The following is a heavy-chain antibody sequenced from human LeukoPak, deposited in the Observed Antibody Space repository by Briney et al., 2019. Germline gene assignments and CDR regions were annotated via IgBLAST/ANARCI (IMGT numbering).Heavy chain of an antibody. CDR1: GFTVDSNY. V-gene: IGHV3-53*01. Sequence: GGSLRLSCAASGFTVDSNYLSWVRQAPGKGLEWVSTIYTGGNTYYTASVKGRFTISRDFSKNTVFLHMNSLRAEDTAMYYCARGDDSGYYDYFDYWGQGALVTVSS. CDR2: IYTGGNT. J-gene: IGHJ4*02. CDR3: ARGDDSGYYDYFDY. D-gene: IGHD3-22*01.